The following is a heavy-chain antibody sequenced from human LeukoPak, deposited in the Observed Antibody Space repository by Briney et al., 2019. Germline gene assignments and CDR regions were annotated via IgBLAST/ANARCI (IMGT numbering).Heavy chain of an antibody. CDR1: GFTFSSYA. D-gene: IGHD3-16*02. CDR3: ARGVTFGGVIVIRIDY. J-gene: IGHJ4*02. V-gene: IGHV3-23*01. Sequence: PGGSLRLSCAASGFTFSSYAMSWVRQAPGKGLEWVSAISGSGGSTYYADSVKGRFTISRDNAKNSLYLQMNSLRAEDTAVYYCARGVTFGGVIVIRIDYWGQGTLVTVSS. CDR2: ISGSGGST.